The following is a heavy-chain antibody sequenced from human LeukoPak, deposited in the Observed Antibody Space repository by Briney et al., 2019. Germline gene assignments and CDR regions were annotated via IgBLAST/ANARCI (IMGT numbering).Heavy chain of an antibody. CDR2: IIPILGIA. CDR3: ARYDYGGNRGDY. J-gene: IGHJ4*02. Sequence: GASVKVSCKASGGTFSSYAISWVRQAPGQGLEWMGRIIPILGIANYAQKFQGRVTITADKSTSTAYMELSSLRSEDTAVYYCARYDYGGNRGDYWGQGTLVTVSS. V-gene: IGHV1-69*04. D-gene: IGHD4-23*01. CDR1: GGTFSSYA.